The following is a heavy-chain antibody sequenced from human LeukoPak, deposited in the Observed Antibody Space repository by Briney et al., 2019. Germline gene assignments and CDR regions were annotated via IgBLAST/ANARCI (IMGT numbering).Heavy chain of an antibody. Sequence: SVKVSCKASGGTFSSYAINWVRQAPGQGLEWMGGIIPIFGRANYAQKFQGRVTITADDSTSTAYMELSSLRSEDTAVYYCADLVYCTSSSCYEPFNQTWGQGTLVTVSP. CDR2: IIPIFGRA. V-gene: IGHV1-69*01. CDR3: ADLVYCTSSSCYEPFNQT. J-gene: IGHJ4*02. D-gene: IGHD2-2*01. CDR1: GGTFSSYA.